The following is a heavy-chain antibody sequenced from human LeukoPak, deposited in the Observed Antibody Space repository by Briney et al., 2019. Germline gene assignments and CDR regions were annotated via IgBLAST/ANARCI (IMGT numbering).Heavy chain of an antibody. CDR3: ARGLAAAGGSFYDY. CDR1: GFTVSSNY. D-gene: IGHD6-13*01. V-gene: IGHV3-53*04. CDR2: IYSGGST. J-gene: IGHJ4*02. Sequence: GASLRLSCAASGFTVSSNYMSWVRQAPGKGLEWVSVIYSGGSTYYADSVKGRFTISRHNSKNTLYLQMNSLRAEDTAVYYCARGLAAAGGSFYDYWGQGTLVTVSS.